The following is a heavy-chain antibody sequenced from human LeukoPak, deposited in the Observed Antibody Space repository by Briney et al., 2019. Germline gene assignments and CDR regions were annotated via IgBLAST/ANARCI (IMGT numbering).Heavy chain of an antibody. Sequence: GASVKVSCKASGYTFTNYYMHWVRQAPGQGLEWMGIINPSGGSTSYAQKFQGRVTMTRDTSTSTVYMELSSLRSEDTAVYYCARDYDSSGYYGLNFDYWGQGTLVTVSS. CDR1: GYTFTNYY. J-gene: IGHJ4*02. D-gene: IGHD3-22*01. V-gene: IGHV1-46*01. CDR3: ARDYDSSGYYGLNFDY. CDR2: INPSGGST.